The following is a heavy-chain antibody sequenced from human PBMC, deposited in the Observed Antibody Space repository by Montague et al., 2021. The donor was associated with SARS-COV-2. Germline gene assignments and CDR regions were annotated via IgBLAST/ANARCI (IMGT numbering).Heavy chain of an antibody. J-gene: IGHJ6*02. V-gene: IGHV6-1*01. CDR1: GDSVSSNSAA. Sequence: CAISGDSVSSNSAAWKWIRQSPSRGLEWLGRTYYRSKWHNDYAESVKSRITINPDTSKNQISLQLNSVTPEDTAVYYCARGSHVGSWPPTDSGMDVWGQGTKVTVSS. CDR2: TYYRSKWHN. CDR3: ARGSHVGSWPPTDSGMDV. D-gene: IGHD6-13*01.